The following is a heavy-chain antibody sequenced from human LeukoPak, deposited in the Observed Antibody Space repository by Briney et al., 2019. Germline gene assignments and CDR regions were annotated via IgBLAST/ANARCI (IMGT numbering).Heavy chain of an antibody. D-gene: IGHD2-15*01. J-gene: IGHJ3*02. CDR1: GFIFSSFG. V-gene: IGHV3-30*01. CDR2: ISQDGKYK. CDR3: AKEVAPHDAFDM. Sequence: PGGSLRLSCPASGFIFSSFGMHWVRQAPGKGPEWVAGISQDGKYKNYADSVRGRITISRAHSENTLFLLINSLRPEDTAVYFCAKEVAPHDAFDMWGQGTKVTVSS.